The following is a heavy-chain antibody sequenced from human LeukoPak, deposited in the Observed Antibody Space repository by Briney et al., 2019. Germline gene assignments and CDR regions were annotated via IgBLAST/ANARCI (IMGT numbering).Heavy chain of an antibody. V-gene: IGHV4-31*03. CDR2: IYNSGST. Sequence: SETLSLTCSVSGASINSGSYYWTWIRQRPGKGLEWIGYIYNSGSTLYNPSLKSRVTISVDTSNNQFSLKLRSVTDADTAVYYCARVWGVVPAAISDYWGQGTLVTVSS. J-gene: IGHJ4*02. CDR1: GASINSGSYY. CDR3: ARVWGVVPAAISDY. D-gene: IGHD2-2*01.